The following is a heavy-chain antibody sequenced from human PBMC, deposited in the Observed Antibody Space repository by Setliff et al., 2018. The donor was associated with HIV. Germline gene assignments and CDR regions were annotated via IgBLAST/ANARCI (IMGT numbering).Heavy chain of an antibody. CDR1: GFTFSNAW. V-gene: IGHV3-43*02. CDR3: AKATYSGSYRSGMDV. D-gene: IGHD1-26*01. Sequence: PGGSLRLSCAAAGFTFSNAWMNWVRQAPGRGLEWVGRIKDKTGGGSTYYADSVKGRFTISRDNSKNSLYLQMNSLRAEDTALYYCAKATYSGSYRSGMDVWGQGTTVTVSS. CDR2: IKDKTGGGST. J-gene: IGHJ6*02.